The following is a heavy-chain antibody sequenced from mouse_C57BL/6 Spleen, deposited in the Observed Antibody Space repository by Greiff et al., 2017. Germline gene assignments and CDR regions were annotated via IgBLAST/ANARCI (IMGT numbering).Heavy chain of an antibody. CDR1: GYAFSSSW. V-gene: IGHV1-82*01. CDR3: VRDGYYYGSPHFDY. Sequence: QVQLQQSGPELVKPGASVKISCKASGYAFSSSWMNWVKQRPGKGLEWIGRIYPGDGDTNYNGKFKGKATLTADKSSSTAYMQLSSLTSEDSAVYFCVRDGYYYGSPHFDYWGQGTTLTVSS. J-gene: IGHJ2*01. CDR2: IYPGDGDT. D-gene: IGHD1-1*01.